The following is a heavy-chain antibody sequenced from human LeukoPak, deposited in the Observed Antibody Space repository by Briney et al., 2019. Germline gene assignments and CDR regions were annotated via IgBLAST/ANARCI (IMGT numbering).Heavy chain of an antibody. CDR2: ISGSGGST. CDR1: GFTFSSYA. D-gene: IGHD3-22*01. Sequence: GGSLRLSCAASGFTFSSYAMSWVRQAPGKGLDWVSAISGSGGSTYYADSVKGRFTISRDNSKNTLYLQMNSLRAEDTAVYYCAKARYDRAIFYYYHYMDVWGKGTTVTVSS. J-gene: IGHJ6*03. CDR3: AKARYDRAIFYYYHYMDV. V-gene: IGHV3-23*01.